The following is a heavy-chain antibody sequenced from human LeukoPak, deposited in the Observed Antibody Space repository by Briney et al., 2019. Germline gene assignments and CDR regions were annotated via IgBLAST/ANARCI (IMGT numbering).Heavy chain of an antibody. Sequence: PGGSLRLSCAASGFTFNTYGMNWVRQAPGMGLEWVGRVKGKVDGGTTDYAAPVKDRFTISRDDSKNTLYLQMNSLKTEDTAVYYCTTVRGTSGYWGQGTLVTVSS. D-gene: IGHD3-10*01. CDR3: TTVRGTSGY. CDR2: VKGKVDGGTT. CDR1: GFTFNTYG. J-gene: IGHJ4*02. V-gene: IGHV3-15*01.